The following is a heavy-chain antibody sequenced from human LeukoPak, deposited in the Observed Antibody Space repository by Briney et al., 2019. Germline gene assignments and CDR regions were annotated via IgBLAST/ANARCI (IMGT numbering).Heavy chain of an antibody. CDR2: ILRDGSEK. CDR1: GLNLNTYW. Sequence: GGSLRLSCAASGLNLNTYWMSWVRQAPGKGLEWVANILRDGSEKYYVDSVKGRFTISRDNTKNSLHLQMNSLRAEDTAVYYCAREVTGAKTYDAFDIWGQGTMVTVSS. CDR3: AREVTGAKTYDAFDI. V-gene: IGHV3-7*01. J-gene: IGHJ3*02. D-gene: IGHD1-20*01.